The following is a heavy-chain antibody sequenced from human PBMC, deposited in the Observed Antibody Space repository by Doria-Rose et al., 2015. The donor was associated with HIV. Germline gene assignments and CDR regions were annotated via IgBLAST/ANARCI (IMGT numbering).Heavy chain of an antibody. V-gene: IGHV2-26*01. CDR1: GVSLSSPGMG. CDR2: IFSDYER. J-gene: IGHJ4*02. CDR3: ARIKSSRWYHKYYFDF. D-gene: IGHD6-13*01. Sequence: QVTLKESGPVLVKPTETLTLTCTVSGVSLSSPGMGVGWIRQPPGKALEWLANIFSDYERSYNTSLKSRLTISRCTAKSQVVLPMTDMDPVDTATYYCARIKSSRWYHKYYFDFWGQGTLVIVAA.